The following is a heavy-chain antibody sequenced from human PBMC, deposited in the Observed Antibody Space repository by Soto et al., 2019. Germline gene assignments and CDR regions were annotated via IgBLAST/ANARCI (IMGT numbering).Heavy chain of an antibody. V-gene: IGHV4-31*03. J-gene: IGHJ6*02. CDR2: IYYSGST. Sequence: QVQLQESGPGLVKPSQTLSLTCTVSGGSISRGGYYWSWIRQHPGKGLEWLGYIYYSGSTYYNPSLGSRVTISVDTSKKQFSLKLSSVTAADTAVYYCARVGMGYGDWGYYYYGMDVWGQGTTVTVSS. D-gene: IGHD4-17*01. CDR1: GGSISRGGYY. CDR3: ARVGMGYGDWGYYYYGMDV.